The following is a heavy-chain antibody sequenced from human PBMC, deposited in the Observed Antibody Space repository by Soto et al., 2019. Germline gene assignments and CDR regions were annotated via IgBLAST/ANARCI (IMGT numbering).Heavy chain of an antibody. CDR1: GFTFSSYA. V-gene: IGHV3-23*01. CDR3: AKVMTAYYFDY. Sequence: EVQLLESGGGLVQPGGSLRLSCAASGFTFSSYAMSWVRQAPGKWLVWVSAISGSGGSTYYAGSAKGLFTISRDDSKNTLYLQMNSLRAEDTAVYYCAKVMTAYYFDYWGQATLVTVSS. CDR2: ISGSGGST. D-gene: IGHD2-21*02. J-gene: IGHJ4*02.